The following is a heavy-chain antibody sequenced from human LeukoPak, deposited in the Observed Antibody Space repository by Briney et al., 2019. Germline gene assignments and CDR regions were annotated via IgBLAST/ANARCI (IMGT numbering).Heavy chain of an antibody. CDR1: GYTFTSYD. CDR2: MNPNSGNT. D-gene: IGHD3-3*01. Sequence: ASVKVSCKASGYTFTSYDINWVRQATGQGLEWMGWMNPNSGNTGYAQKFQGRVTMTRNTSISTAYMELSSLRSEDTAVYYCARASRGWDFWSGYYANYYYYMDVWGKGTTVTVSS. CDR3: ARASRGWDFWSGYYANYYYYMDV. V-gene: IGHV1-8*01. J-gene: IGHJ6*03.